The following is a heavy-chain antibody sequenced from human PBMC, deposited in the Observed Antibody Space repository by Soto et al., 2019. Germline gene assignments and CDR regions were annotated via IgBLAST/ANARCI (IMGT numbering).Heavy chain of an antibody. CDR1: GGSISNYY. CDR2: IYYSGST. CDR3: ARTLPNRQLFDS. V-gene: IGHV4-59*01. J-gene: IGHJ4*02. D-gene: IGHD1-1*01. Sequence: PSETLSLTCTVSGGSISNYYWTWIRQPPGKGLEWIGYIYYSGSTNYNPSLKSRVTISVDTSKNQFSLKLSSVTAADTAVYYCARTLPNRQLFDSWSQGTLVTVSS.